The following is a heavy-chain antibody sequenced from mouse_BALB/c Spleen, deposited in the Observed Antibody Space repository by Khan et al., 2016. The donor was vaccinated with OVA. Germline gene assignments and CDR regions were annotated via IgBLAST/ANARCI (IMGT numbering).Heavy chain of an antibody. D-gene: IGHD1-1*01. CDR1: GFTFSTYG. V-gene: IGHV5-6*01. CDR2: VSTGGGYT. J-gene: IGHJ3*01. Sequence: EVQRVESGGDLVKPGGSLKLSCAASGFTFSTYGMSWVRQTPDKRLEWVATVSTGGGYTYYQDSVKGRFTISRDNAKNTLYLQMSSLKSEDTAMFYCARLAYYYDSEGFAYWGQGTLVTVSA. CDR3: ARLAYYYDSEGFAY.